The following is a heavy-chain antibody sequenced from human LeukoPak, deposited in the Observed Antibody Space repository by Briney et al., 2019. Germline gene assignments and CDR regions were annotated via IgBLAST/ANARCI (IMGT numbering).Heavy chain of an antibody. Sequence: GGSLRLSCAASGFTVTNNYMSWVRQAPGKGLECVSVIDSGGNTYYSDSVRGRFTISKDNPKNTLYLQMNSLRAEDTAVYYCARVEDGDYFDYWGQGTLVTVSS. J-gene: IGHJ4*02. D-gene: IGHD4-17*01. CDR2: IDSGGNT. CDR1: GFTVTNNY. CDR3: ARVEDGDYFDY. V-gene: IGHV3-53*01.